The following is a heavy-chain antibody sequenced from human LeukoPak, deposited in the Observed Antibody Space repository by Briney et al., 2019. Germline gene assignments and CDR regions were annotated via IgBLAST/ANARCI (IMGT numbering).Heavy chain of an antibody. CDR2: MNPNSGNT. Sequence: ASVTVSFTASGYTFTIYDINWVRQATGQGLEWMGWMNPNSGNTGYAQKFQGRVTMTRNTSISTAYMELSSLRSEDTAVYYCARDCVVVVPAAISYYYGMDVWGQGTTVTVSS. J-gene: IGHJ6*02. D-gene: IGHD2-2*01. CDR3: ARDCVVVVPAAISYYYGMDV. CDR1: GYTFTIYD. V-gene: IGHV1-8*01.